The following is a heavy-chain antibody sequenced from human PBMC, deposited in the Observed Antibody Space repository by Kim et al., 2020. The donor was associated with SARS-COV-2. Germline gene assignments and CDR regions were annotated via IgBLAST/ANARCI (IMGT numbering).Heavy chain of an antibody. V-gene: IGHV3-53*01. Sequence: GGSLRLSCAASGFTVSSNYMSWVRQAPGKGLEWVSVIYSGGSTYYADSVKGRFTISRDNSKNTLYLQMNSLRAEDTAVYYCARDRVGGSSWYLPGQAHNYYYGMDVWGQGTTVTVSS. CDR2: IYSGGST. D-gene: IGHD6-13*01. CDR3: ARDRVGGSSWYLPGQAHNYYYGMDV. CDR1: GFTVSSNY. J-gene: IGHJ6*02.